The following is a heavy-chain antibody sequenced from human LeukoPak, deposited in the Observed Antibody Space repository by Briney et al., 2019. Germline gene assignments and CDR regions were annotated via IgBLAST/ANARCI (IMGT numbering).Heavy chain of an antibody. Sequence: SETLSLTCTVSGGSISSGSYYWSWIRQPAGKGLEWIGRIYTSGSTNYNPSLKSRVTISVDTSKNQFSLKLSFVTAADTAVYYCARDHCSGGSCYLDPFDYWGQGTLVTVSS. CDR3: ARDHCSGGSCYLDPFDY. J-gene: IGHJ4*02. V-gene: IGHV4-61*02. CDR2: IYTSGST. CDR1: GGSISSGSYY. D-gene: IGHD2-15*01.